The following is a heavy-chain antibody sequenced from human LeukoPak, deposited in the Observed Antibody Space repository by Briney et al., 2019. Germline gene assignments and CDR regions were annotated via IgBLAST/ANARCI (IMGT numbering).Heavy chain of an antibody. CDR2: ISYDGSNK. Sequence: GGSLRLSCATSGFTFSSYGMHWVRQAPGKGLEWVAVISYDGSNKYYADSVKGRFTISRDNSKNTLYLQMNSLRAEDTAVYYCAKGLGRFGSGKIYFDYWGQGTLVTVSS. CDR3: AKGLGRFGSGKIYFDY. V-gene: IGHV3-30*18. D-gene: IGHD3-10*01. CDR1: GFTFSSYG. J-gene: IGHJ4*02.